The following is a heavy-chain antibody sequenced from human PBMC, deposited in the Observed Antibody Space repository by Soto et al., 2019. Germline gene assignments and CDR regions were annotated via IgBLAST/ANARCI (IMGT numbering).Heavy chain of an antibody. CDR1: GGTFSSYA. D-gene: IGHD3-22*01. CDR3: ARGHYYDSSGYYDAFDI. CDR2: IIPIFGTA. V-gene: IGHV1-69*01. J-gene: IGHJ3*02. Sequence: QVQLVQSGAEVKKPGSPVKVSCKASGGTFSSYAISWVRQAPGQGLEWMGGIIPIFGTANYAQKFQGRVTITADESTSTAYMELSSLRSEDTAVYYCARGHYYDSSGYYDAFDIWGQGTMVTVSS.